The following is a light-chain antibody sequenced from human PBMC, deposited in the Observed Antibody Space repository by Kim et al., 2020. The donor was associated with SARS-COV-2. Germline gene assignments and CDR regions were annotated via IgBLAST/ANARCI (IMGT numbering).Light chain of an antibody. V-gene: IGLV3-19*01. Sequence: VTLGQPVRITGQGDSLRSHYAIWYRQKPGQAPVLVIYGKNNRPSGIPARFSGSTSGNTASLTITGAQAEDEADYYCNCRDSNHWVFGGGTKLTVL. J-gene: IGLJ3*02. CDR3: NCRDSNHWV. CDR1: SLRSHY. CDR2: GKN.